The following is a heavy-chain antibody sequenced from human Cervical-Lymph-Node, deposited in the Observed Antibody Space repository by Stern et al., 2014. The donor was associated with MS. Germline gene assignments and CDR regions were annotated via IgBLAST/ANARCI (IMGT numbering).Heavy chain of an antibody. CDR2: IYTSGST. J-gene: IGHJ3*02. Sequence: QLVQSGPGLVKPSQTLSLTCTVSGGSISSGSYYWSWIRQPAGKGLEWIGRIYTSGSTNYNPSLKSRVTISVDTSKNQFSLQLSSVTAADTAVYYCARRAVTDAFDIWGQGTMVTVSS. CDR3: ARRAVTDAFDI. CDR1: GGSISSGSYY. D-gene: IGHD6-19*01. V-gene: IGHV4-61*02.